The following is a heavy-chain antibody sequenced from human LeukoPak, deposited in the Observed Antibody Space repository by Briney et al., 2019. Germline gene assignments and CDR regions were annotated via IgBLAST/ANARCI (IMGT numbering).Heavy chain of an antibody. CDR1: GGSFSGYY. D-gene: IGHD2-15*01. J-gene: IGHJ4*02. CDR3: ARVASPDCSGGSCYSFDY. V-gene: IGHV4-34*01. CDR2: INHSGST. Sequence: SETLSLTCAVYGGSFSGYYWSWIRQPPGKGLEWIGEINHSGSTNYNPSLKSRVTISVDTSKNQFSLKLSSVTAADTAVYYCARVASPDCSGGSCYSFDYWGQGTLVTVSS.